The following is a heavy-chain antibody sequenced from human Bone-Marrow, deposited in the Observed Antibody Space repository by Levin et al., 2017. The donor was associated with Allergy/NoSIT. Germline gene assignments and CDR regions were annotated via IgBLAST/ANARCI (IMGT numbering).Heavy chain of an antibody. D-gene: IGHD5-24*01. CDR3: ARQQMDPQYYYYGMDV. J-gene: IGHJ6*02. CDR2: IFYTGTT. CDR1: GGSISSSSYY. Sequence: PSETLSLTCTVSGGSISSSSYYWAWIRQPPGKGLEWIGTIFYTGTTYYNPSVKSRVTISVDTSKNQLSLKLSSVSATDTAMYYCARQQMDPQYYYYGMDVWGQGTTVTVSS. V-gene: IGHV4-39*01.